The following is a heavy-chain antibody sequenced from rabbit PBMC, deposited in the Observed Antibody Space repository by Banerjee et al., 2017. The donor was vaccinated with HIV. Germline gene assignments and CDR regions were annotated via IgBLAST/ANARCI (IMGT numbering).Heavy chain of an antibody. CDR1: GFDFSSNS. CDR2: IYTGSGHT. J-gene: IGHJ4*01. V-gene: IGHV1S40*01. CDR3: ARGGYDENYFNL. Sequence: QSLEESGGDLVKPGGSLTLTCTASGFDFSSNSMCWVRQAPGKGLEWIACIYTGSGHTYYASWAKGRFTISKTSSTTVTLQMTSLTAADTATYFCARGGYDENYFNLWGQGTLVTVS. D-gene: IGHD2-1*01.